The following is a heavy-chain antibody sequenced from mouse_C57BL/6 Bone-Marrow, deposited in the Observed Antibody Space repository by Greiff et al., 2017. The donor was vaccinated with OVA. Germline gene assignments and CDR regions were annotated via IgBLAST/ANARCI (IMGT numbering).Heavy chain of an antibody. J-gene: IGHJ1*03. D-gene: IGHD1-1*01. Sequence: QVQLQQPGAELVKPGASVKLSCKASGYTFTSYWMHWVKQRPGQGLEWIGMIHPNSGSTNYNEKFTSKATLTVDKSSSTAYMQRSSLTSEDSAVYYCARPLPYYGSSHWYFDVWGTGTTVTVSS. CDR2: IHPNSGST. CDR1: GYTFTSYW. CDR3: ARPLPYYGSSHWYFDV. V-gene: IGHV1-64*01.